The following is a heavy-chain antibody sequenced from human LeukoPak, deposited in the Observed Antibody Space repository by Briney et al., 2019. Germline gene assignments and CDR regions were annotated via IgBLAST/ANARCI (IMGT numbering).Heavy chain of an antibody. J-gene: IGHJ5*02. CDR1: GGSFSGYY. Sequence: PSETLSLTCAVYGGSFSGYYWSWIRQPPGKGLEWIGEINHSGSTNYNPSLKSRVTISVDTSKNQFSLKLSSVTAADTAVYYCARACSSSWYTSCWFDPWGQGTLVTVSS. CDR2: INHSGST. CDR3: ARACSSSWYTSCWFDP. D-gene: IGHD6-13*01. V-gene: IGHV4-34*01.